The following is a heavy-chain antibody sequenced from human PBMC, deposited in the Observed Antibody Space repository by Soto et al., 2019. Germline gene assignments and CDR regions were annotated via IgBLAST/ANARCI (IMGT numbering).Heavy chain of an antibody. CDR1: GGSFSGYY. V-gene: IGHV4-34*01. CDR2: VNHSGTT. Sequence: ETLSLTCAVYGGSFSGYYWTWIRQSPEKGLEWIGEVNHSGTTYYNPSLKTRVTISVHTPKNQFSLKMSSVTAADTAVYYCARGIGYCSSINCYSSRRLRFDSWGQGTLVTVSS. CDR3: ARGIGYCSSINCYSSRRLRFDS. D-gene: IGHD2-2*01. J-gene: IGHJ4*02.